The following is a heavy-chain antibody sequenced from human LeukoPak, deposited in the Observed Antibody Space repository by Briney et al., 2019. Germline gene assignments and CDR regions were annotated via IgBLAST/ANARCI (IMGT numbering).Heavy chain of an antibody. V-gene: IGHV3-30*18. D-gene: IGHD2-2*01. CDR1: GFTFSGYG. CDR3: AKVERIVVVPAAIDY. J-gene: IGHJ4*02. Sequence: GGSLRLSCAASGFTFSGYGMHWVRQAPGKGLEWVAVISYDGSNKYYADSVKGRFTISRDNSKNTLYLQMNSLRAEDTAVYYCAKVERIVVVPAAIDYWGQGTLVTVSS. CDR2: ISYDGSNK.